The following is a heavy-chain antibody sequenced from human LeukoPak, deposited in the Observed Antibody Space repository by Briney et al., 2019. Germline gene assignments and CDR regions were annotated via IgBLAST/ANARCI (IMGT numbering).Heavy chain of an antibody. D-gene: IGHD5-24*01. CDR3: VRGQDGIDNWFDP. CDR2: IRGNSETI. CDR1: GFIFSNYG. V-gene: IGHV3-48*01. Sequence: GGSLRLSCTASGFIFSNYGMNWVRKAPGKGLEWISYIRGNSETIHYADSVKGRFTISRDNAKNSLSLQMTSLRAEDTAVYYCVRGQDGIDNWFDPWGQGTLVTVAS. J-gene: IGHJ5*02.